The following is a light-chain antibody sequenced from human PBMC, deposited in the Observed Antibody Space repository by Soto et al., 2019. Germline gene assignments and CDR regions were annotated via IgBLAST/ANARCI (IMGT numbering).Light chain of an antibody. Sequence: QSVLTQPASVSGSPGQSITISCTGSSSDVGRYNLVSWHQQYPGKAPKLMIYEGSKRPSGVSNRFSGSESGNTASLTISGLQAEDEADYYCCSYAGRSTLVFGGGTKVTVL. CDR1: SSDVGRYNL. CDR2: EGS. V-gene: IGLV2-23*01. CDR3: CSYAGRSTLV. J-gene: IGLJ3*02.